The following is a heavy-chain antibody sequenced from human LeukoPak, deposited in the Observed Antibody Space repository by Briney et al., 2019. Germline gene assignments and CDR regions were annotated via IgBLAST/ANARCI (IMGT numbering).Heavy chain of an antibody. CDR1: GGSINSYY. CDR3: GRQGYTASYSFVDY. CDR2: IYTTGTT. Sequence: SETLSLTCTVSGGSINSYYWGWVRQPAGKGLEWIGRIYTTGTTNYSPSLKSRLTMSLDTSKNQFSLKLRSVTAADTAVYYCGRQGYTASYSFVDYWSQRTLVTVSS. D-gene: IGHD1-1*01. J-gene: IGHJ4*02. V-gene: IGHV4-4*07.